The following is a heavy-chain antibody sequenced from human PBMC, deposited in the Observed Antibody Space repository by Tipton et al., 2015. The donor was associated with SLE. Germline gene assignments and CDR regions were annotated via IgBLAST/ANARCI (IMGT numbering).Heavy chain of an antibody. Sequence: GLGKPSETLSLTCAVYGGSFSGYYWSWIRQPPGKGLEWIGEINHSGSTSYNPSLKSRVTISVDTPKNQFSLKLSSVTAADTAGYYCARGVVAAIHWCVPWGQGTLVTVTS. V-gene: IGHV4-34*01. CDR1: GGSFSGYY. D-gene: IGHD2-15*01. J-gene: IGHJ5*02. CDR2: INHSGST. CDR3: ARGVVAAIHWCVP.